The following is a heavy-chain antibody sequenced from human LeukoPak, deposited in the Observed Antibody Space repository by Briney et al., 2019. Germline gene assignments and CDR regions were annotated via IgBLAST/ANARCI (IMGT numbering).Heavy chain of an antibody. J-gene: IGHJ4*02. CDR1: GFTFSSYW. CDR2: IKQDGSEK. D-gene: IGHD1-26*01. Sequence: GSLRLSCAASGFTFSSYWMSWVRQAPGKGLEWVANIKQDGSEKYYVDSVKGRFTISRDNAKNSLYLQMNSLRAEDTAVYYCVVESGSYSGFDYWGQGTLVTVSS. CDR3: VVESGSYSGFDY. V-gene: IGHV3-7*01.